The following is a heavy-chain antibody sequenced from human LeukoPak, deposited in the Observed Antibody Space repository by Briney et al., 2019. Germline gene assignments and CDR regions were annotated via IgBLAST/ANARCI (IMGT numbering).Heavy chain of an antibody. D-gene: IGHD5-24*01. CDR2: IHHSGST. CDR3: ARDDGYNFWYFDY. CDR1: GGTFSGYY. V-gene: IGHV4-34*01. Sequence: PSETLSLTCAVYGGTFSGYYWSWIRQPPDKGLEWIGEIHHSGSTNYNPSLKSRVTISVDTSKNQFSLKLSSVTAADTAVYYCARDDGYNFWYFDYWGQGTLVTVSS. J-gene: IGHJ4*02.